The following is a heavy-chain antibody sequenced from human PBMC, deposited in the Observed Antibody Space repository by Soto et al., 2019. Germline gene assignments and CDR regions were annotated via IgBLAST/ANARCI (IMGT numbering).Heavy chain of an antibody. D-gene: IGHD3-10*01. Sequence: ASVKVSCKASGYTFTGYYMHWVRQAPGQGLEWMGWINPNSGGTNYAQKFQGWVTMTRDTSISTAYMELSRLRSDDTVVYYCARDYYGSGSRYYYGMDVWGQGTTVTVSS. CDR3: ARDYYGSGSRYYYGMDV. V-gene: IGHV1-2*04. J-gene: IGHJ6*02. CDR1: GYTFTGYY. CDR2: INPNSGGT.